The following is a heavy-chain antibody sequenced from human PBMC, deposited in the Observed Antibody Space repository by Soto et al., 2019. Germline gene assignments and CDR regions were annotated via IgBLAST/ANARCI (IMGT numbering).Heavy chain of an antibody. Sequence: GGSLRLSCAASGFTFSSYAMSWVRQAPGKGLEWVSAISGSGGSTYYADSVKGRFTISRDNSKNTLYLQMNSLRAEDTAVYYCAKVGKMVGRVRGVIMSFDYWGQGTLVTVSS. CDR2: ISGSGGST. CDR1: GFTFSSYA. V-gene: IGHV3-23*01. J-gene: IGHJ4*02. CDR3: AKVGKMVGRVRGVIMSFDY. D-gene: IGHD3-10*01.